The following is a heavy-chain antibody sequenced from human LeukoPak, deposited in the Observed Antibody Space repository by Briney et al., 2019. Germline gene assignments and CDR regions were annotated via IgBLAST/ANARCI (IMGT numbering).Heavy chain of an antibody. CDR3: ARDGEGYDFWSGYPLFDY. J-gene: IGHJ4*02. Sequence: GGSLRLSCAASGFTFSSYAMHWVRQAPGKGLQCVAVISYDGSNKYYADSVKGRFTISRDNSKNTLYLQMNSLRAEDTAVYYCARDGEGYDFWSGYPLFDYWGQGTLVTVSS. D-gene: IGHD3-3*01. CDR2: ISYDGSNK. V-gene: IGHV3-30-3*01. CDR1: GFTFSSYA.